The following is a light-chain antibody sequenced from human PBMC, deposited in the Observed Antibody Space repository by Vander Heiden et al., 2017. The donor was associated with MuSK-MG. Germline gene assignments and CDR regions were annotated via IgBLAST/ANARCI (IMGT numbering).Light chain of an antibody. CDR2: EGN. CDR3: CSYAGSSTLV. V-gene: IGLV2-23*01. CDR1: RSKVGSYDL. J-gene: IGLJ2*01. Sequence: SALTQPASVSGSPGQPNTTPCPGSRSKVGSYDLVSWYQQNPAKAPKLIIYEGNRRPSGVSNRFSGSKSGNTASLTISGLKAEGEADYYCCSYAGSSTLVFGGGTKLTVL.